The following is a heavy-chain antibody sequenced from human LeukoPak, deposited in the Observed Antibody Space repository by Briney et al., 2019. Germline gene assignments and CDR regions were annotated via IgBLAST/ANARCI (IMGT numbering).Heavy chain of an antibody. J-gene: IGHJ4*02. V-gene: IGHV3-53*01. CDR2: IYSGGST. CDR3: ARDPSAIAVKYYFDY. CDR1: GFTVSRKY. D-gene: IGHD6-19*01. Sequence: GGSLRLSCAASGFTVSRKYMSWVRQAPGKGLEWISIIYSGGSTYYADSVKGRFTISRDNAKNSLYLQMNSLRAEDTAVYYCARDPSAIAVKYYFDYWGQGTLVTVSS.